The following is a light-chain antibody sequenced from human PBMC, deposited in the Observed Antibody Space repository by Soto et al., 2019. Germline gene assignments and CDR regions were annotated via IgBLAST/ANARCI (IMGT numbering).Light chain of an antibody. CDR1: QDMSYY. CDR2: DAS. Sequence: DIQMTQSPSSLSASVGDRVTITCQASQDMSYYLNWHQQKPGKAPKLLIYDASNLETGVPSRFSGSGSGTNFTFTISSLQPEDIATYYCQQYDILPYTFGQGTKLEIK. CDR3: QQYDILPYT. V-gene: IGKV1-33*01. J-gene: IGKJ2*01.